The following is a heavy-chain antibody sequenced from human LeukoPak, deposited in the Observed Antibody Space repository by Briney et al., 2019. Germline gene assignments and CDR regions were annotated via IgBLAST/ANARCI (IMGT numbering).Heavy chain of an antibody. CDR2: ISAYNGNT. Sequence: ASVEVSCKASGYTFTSYGISWVRQAPGQGLEWMGWISAYNGNTNYAQKLQGRVTMTTDTSTSTAYMELRSLRSDDTAVYYCAREGYSYGFAEFDYWGQGTLVTVSS. D-gene: IGHD5-18*01. CDR1: GYTFTSYG. J-gene: IGHJ4*02. V-gene: IGHV1-18*01. CDR3: AREGYSYGFAEFDY.